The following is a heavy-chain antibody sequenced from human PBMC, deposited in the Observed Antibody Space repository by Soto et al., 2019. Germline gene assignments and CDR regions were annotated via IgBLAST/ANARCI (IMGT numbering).Heavy chain of an antibody. Sequence: EVQLVESGGGLVQPGGSLRLSCVASGFTFSNYWMHWVRQAPGKGLLWVSRISGDGSSTNYADSVKGRFTISRDNAKNTLYLQMNSLRAEDTAVYYCARPRGYTNYVMVVWGQGTTVTVSS. V-gene: IGHV3-74*01. J-gene: IGHJ6*02. CDR2: ISGDGSST. D-gene: IGHD5-12*01. CDR1: GFTFSNYW. CDR3: ARPRGYTNYVMVV.